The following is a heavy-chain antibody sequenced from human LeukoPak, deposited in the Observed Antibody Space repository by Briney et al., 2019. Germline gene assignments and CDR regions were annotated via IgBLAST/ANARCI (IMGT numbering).Heavy chain of an antibody. J-gene: IGHJ4*02. CDR3: AKGTLGSCAGARCYPFDH. D-gene: IGHD2-8*02. CDR1: GFTFSSYA. V-gene: IGHV3-23*01. CDR2: ITGNTGNT. Sequence: PGGSLRLSWGASGFTFSSYAMNWVRQAPGKEMEWVPSITGNTGNTYVAEPVRGRFTISRDNSRNTLYLQMNTLRAKDTAIYYCAKGTLGSCAGARCYPFDHWGQGALVTVSS.